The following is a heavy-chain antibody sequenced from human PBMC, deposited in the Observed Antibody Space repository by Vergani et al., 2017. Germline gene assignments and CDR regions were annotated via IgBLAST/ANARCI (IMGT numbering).Heavy chain of an antibody. Sequence: QVQLVQSGAEVKKPGSSVKVSCKASGGTFSSYAISWVRQAPGQGLEWMGGIIPIFGTANYAQKFQRRVTITADESTSTAYMELSSLRSEDTAVYYCARGSRITIFGVVIEWLADYWGQGTLVTVSS. J-gene: IGHJ4*02. CDR3: ARGSRITIFGVVIEWLADY. CDR1: GGTFSSYA. CDR2: IIPIFGTA. V-gene: IGHV1-69*01. D-gene: IGHD3-3*01.